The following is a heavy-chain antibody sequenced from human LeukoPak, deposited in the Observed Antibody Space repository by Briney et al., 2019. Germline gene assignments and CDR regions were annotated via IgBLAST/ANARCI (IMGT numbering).Heavy chain of an antibody. V-gene: IGHV5-51*01. CDR2: IYPGDSDA. Sequence: GESLKISCTGSGYTFSNYWIGWVRQMPGKGLEWMGIIYPGDSDATYSPSFRVQVTFSVDESRTTVYLEWTSLKASDTAMYFCARESETSRRFYAPWGQGTLVTVSS. CDR1: GYTFSNYW. J-gene: IGHJ5*02. CDR3: ARESETSRRFYAP. D-gene: IGHD2-2*01.